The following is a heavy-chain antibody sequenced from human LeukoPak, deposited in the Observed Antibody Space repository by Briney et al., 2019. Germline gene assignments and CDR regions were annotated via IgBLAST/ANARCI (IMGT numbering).Heavy chain of an antibody. D-gene: IGHD6-13*01. CDR3: AREVSSSWYPTTYFQH. CDR2: IYTSGST. J-gene: IGHJ1*01. CDR1: GGSISSGSYY. V-gene: IGHV4-61*02. Sequence: PSETLSLTCTVSGGSISSGSYYWSWIRQPAGKGLEWIGRIYTSGSTNYNPSLKSRVTISVDTSKNQFSLKLSSVTAADTAVYYCAREVSSSWYPTTYFQHWGQGTLVTVSS.